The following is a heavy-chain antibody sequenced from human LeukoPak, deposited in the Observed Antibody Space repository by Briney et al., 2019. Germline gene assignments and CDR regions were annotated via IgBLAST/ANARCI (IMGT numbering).Heavy chain of an antibody. Sequence: GGSLRLSCAASGLTFISHSMNWVSQTPGKGLEWVSSISSSSSYIYYADSVKGRFTISRDNAKNSLYLQMNSLRAEDTAVYYCARQGQQWLEFDYWGQGTLVTVSS. D-gene: IGHD6-19*01. CDR2: ISSSSSYI. V-gene: IGHV3-21*01. CDR3: ARQGQQWLEFDY. J-gene: IGHJ4*02. CDR1: GLTFISHS.